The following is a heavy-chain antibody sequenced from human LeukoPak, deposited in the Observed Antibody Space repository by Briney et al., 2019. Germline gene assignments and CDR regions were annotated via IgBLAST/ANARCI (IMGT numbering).Heavy chain of an antibody. CDR2: IIPILGIA. D-gene: IGHD3-10*01. CDR1: GGTFSSYA. Sequence: SVKVSCKASGGTFSSYAISWVRQAPGQELEWMGRIIPILGIANYAQKFQGRVTITADKSTSTAYMELSSLRSEDTAVYYCARDVSSLGGTMVRGVIGGWFDPWGQGTLVTVSS. CDR3: ARDVSSLGGTMVRGVIGGWFDP. V-gene: IGHV1-69*04. J-gene: IGHJ5*02.